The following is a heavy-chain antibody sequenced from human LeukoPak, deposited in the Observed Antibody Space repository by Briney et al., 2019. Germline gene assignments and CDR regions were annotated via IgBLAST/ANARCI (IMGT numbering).Heavy chain of an antibody. CDR2: ISYDGSNK. CDR3: AKDQGSSGYLFDY. Sequence: GGSLRLSCAASGFTFSSYGMHWVRQAPGKGLEWVAVISYDGSNKYYADSVKGRFTISRDNSKNTLYLQMNSLGAEDTAVYYCAKDQGSSGYLFDYWGQGTLVTVSS. CDR1: GFTFSSYG. J-gene: IGHJ4*02. D-gene: IGHD3-22*01. V-gene: IGHV3-30*18.